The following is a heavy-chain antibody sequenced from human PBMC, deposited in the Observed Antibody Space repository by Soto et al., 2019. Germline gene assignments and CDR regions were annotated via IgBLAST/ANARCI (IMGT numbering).Heavy chain of an antibody. J-gene: IGHJ4*02. Sequence: GGSLRLACAASGFNFGIFWMNWVRQAPGKGLEWVANINRDGSEKYFVDSVKGRFTISRDDAKNSLYLQMHSLGPEDTAVYFCAREDPPHYWGQGTLVTVSS. CDR3: AREDPPHY. V-gene: IGHV3-7*01. CDR1: GFNFGIFW. CDR2: INRDGSEK.